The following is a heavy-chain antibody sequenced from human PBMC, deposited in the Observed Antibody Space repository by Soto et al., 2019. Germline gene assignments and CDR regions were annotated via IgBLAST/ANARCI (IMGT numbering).Heavy chain of an antibody. V-gene: IGHV4-31*03. CDR3: ARVFFRPCSGGSCSWFDP. Sequence: QVQLQESGPGLVKPSQTLSLTCTVSGGSISSGGYYWSWIRQHPGKGLEWIGYIYYSGSTYYNPSLKSRVTISVDTSKHQFSMKLSSVTAADTAVYYCARVFFRPCSGGSCSWFDPWGQGTLVTVSS. D-gene: IGHD2-15*01. CDR2: IYYSGST. J-gene: IGHJ5*02. CDR1: GGSISSGGYY.